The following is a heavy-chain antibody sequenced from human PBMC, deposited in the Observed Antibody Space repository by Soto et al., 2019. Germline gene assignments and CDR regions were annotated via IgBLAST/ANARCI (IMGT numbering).Heavy chain of an antibody. V-gene: IGHV3-74*01. CDR1: GFTFSNYW. J-gene: IGHJ4*02. CDR3: ARVAVGRYDFDS. D-gene: IGHD6-19*01. CDR2: INSDGSTT. Sequence: EVLLVESGGGLVQPGGSLRLSCAASGFTFSNYWMHWVRQAPGKGLVWVSRINSDGSTTSYADSVKGRFTISRDNAKNTLYLQMNSLRVEDTDVYFCARVAVGRYDFDSWGQGTLVPVSS.